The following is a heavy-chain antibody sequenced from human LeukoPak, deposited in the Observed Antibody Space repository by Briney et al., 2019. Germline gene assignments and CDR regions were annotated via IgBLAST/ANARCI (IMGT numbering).Heavy chain of an antibody. V-gene: IGHV3-23*01. CDR1: GFSFSTFA. Sequence: GGSLRLSCAASGFSFSTFAMSWVRQAPGKGLEWVSAISGNGYNTYYADSVKGRFTISSESSGNTLYLQMHNLRAEDTAVYYCAKGVRLWFAFYFDYWGQGTLVTVSS. CDR3: AKGVRLWFAFYFDY. CDR2: ISGNGYNT. J-gene: IGHJ4*02. D-gene: IGHD3-10*01.